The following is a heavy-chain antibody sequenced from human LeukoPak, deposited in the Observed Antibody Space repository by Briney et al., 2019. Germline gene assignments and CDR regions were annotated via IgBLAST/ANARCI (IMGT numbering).Heavy chain of an antibody. CDR3: ARGPYI. Sequence: SETLSLTCSVSGGSVSSGSYYWNWIRQPPGKGLEWIGYISYSGSTNYNPSLKSRVTISVDTSKNQFSLNLSSVTAADTAVYYCARGPYIWGQGTRVTVSS. J-gene: IGHJ3*02. CDR2: ISYSGST. V-gene: IGHV4-61*01. CDR1: GGSVSSGSYY.